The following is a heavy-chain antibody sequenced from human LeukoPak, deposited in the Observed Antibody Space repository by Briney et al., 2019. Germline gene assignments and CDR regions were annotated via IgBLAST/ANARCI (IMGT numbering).Heavy chain of an antibody. CDR3: ARDRGQQLSRWFDP. D-gene: IGHD6-13*01. J-gene: IGHJ5*02. Sequence: ASVKVSCKSSGYTFTSYGIIWVRQAPGQGLEWMGWISAYNGNTNYAQKLQGRVTMTTDTSTSTAYMELRSLRSDDTAVYYCARDRGQQLSRWFDPWGQGTLVTVSS. V-gene: IGHV1-18*01. CDR2: ISAYNGNT. CDR1: GYTFTSYG.